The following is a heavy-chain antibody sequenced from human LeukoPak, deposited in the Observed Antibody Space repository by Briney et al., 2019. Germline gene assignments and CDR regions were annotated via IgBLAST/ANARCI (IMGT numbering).Heavy chain of an antibody. Sequence: PSETLSLTCAVYGGSFSGYYWSWIRQPPGKGLEWIGEINHSGSTNYNPSLKSRVTISVDTSKNQFSLKLSSVTAADTAVYYCARDGSRRGNWFDPWGQGTLVTVSS. CDR1: GGSFSGYY. D-gene: IGHD1-14*01. V-gene: IGHV4-34*01. J-gene: IGHJ5*02. CDR2: INHSGST. CDR3: ARDGSRRGNWFDP.